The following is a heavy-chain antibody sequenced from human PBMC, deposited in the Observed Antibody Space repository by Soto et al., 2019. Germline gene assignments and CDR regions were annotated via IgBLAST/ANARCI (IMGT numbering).Heavy chain of an antibody. J-gene: IGHJ5*02. CDR1: GGTFTNYV. D-gene: IGHD6-6*01. CDR2: LIPIFGAA. CDR3: ARGSSSPNVEP. V-gene: IGHV1-69*01. Sequence: QVQLVQSGAEVSKPGSSVKVSCKISGGTFTNYVISWLRQAPGQGLEWMGGLIPIFGAANLAQKFQGRVTITADESTSTVNMELSSLTSEDTAVYYCARGSSSPNVEPWGQGTLVTVSS.